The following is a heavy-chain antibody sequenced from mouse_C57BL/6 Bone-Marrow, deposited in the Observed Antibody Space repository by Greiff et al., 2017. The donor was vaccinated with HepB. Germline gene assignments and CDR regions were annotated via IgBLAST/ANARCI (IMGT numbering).Heavy chain of an antibody. J-gene: IGHJ1*03. CDR2: IYHGDGDT. V-gene: IGHV1-82*01. CDR3: APYYYGSSYGYFDV. Sequence: VQLQASGPELVKPGASVKISCKASGYAFSSSWMNWVKPRPGKGLEWIGRIYHGDGDTNYNGKFKGKATLTADKSSSTAYMQLSILTSEYSAVYFCAPYYYGSSYGYFDVWGTGTTVTVSS. CDR1: GYAFSSSW. D-gene: IGHD1-1*01.